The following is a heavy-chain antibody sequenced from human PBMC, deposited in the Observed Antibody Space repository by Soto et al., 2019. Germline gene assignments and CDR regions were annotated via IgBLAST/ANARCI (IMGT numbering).Heavy chain of an antibody. D-gene: IGHD3-3*01. Sequence: EVQLVESGGGMVQPGGSLRLSCAASGFIFSTYSMNWVRQAPGKGLEWVSYISTSTSTIYYADSVKGRFTISRDNANDSLDLQMNSLRDDDTAVYFCARDGRAMSAYSPAYYYFSGMDVWGQGTTVTVSS. CDR2: ISTSTSTI. V-gene: IGHV3-48*02. J-gene: IGHJ6*02. CDR3: ARDGRAMSAYSPAYYYFSGMDV. CDR1: GFIFSTYS.